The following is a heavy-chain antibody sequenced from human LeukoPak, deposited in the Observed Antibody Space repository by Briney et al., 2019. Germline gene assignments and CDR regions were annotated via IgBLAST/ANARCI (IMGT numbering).Heavy chain of an antibody. D-gene: IGHD3-3*01. V-gene: IGHV3-33*06. CDR3: AKDPPNYDFWSGHPAWFDP. CDR1: GFTFSSHG. CDR2: IWYDGSNK. Sequence: GRSLRLSCAASGFTFSSHGMHWVRQAPGKGLEWVAVIWYDGSNKYYADSVKGRFTISRDNSKNTLYLQMNSLRAEDTAVYYCAKDPPNYDFWSGHPAWFDPWGQGTLVTVSS. J-gene: IGHJ5*02.